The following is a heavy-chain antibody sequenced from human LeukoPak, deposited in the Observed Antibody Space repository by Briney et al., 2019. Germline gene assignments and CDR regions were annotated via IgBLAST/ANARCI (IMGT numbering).Heavy chain of an antibody. V-gene: IGHV3-30*04. D-gene: IGHD3-22*01. Sequence: GRSLRLSCAASGFTFSSYAMHWVRQAPGKGLEWVAVISYDGSNKYYADSVKGRFTISRDNSKNTLYLQMNSLRAEDTAVYYCAREGYYYDSSGSAAAFDIWGRGTMVTVSS. CDR1: GFTFSSYA. CDR2: ISYDGSNK. CDR3: AREGYYYDSSGSAAAFDI. J-gene: IGHJ3*02.